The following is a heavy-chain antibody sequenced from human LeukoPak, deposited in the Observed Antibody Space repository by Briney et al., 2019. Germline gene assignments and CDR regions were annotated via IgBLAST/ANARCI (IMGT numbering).Heavy chain of an antibody. V-gene: IGHV4-39*01. J-gene: IGHJ3*02. CDR1: GGSISSSSYY. CDR2: IYYSGTT. CDR3: ARHEGGSSTSSEAFDI. Sequence: PSEALSLTCTVSGGSISSSSYYWGWLRQPPGRRLEWSGSIYYSGTTYYNPSLKSRVTISVDTSKNQFSLKLSSVTAADTAVYYCARHEGGSSTSSEAFDIWGQGTMVTVSS. D-gene: IGHD2-2*01.